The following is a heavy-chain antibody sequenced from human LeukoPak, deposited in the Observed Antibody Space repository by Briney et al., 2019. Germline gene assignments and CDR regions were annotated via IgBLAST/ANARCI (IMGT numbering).Heavy chain of an antibody. V-gene: IGHV4-4*07. J-gene: IGHJ3*02. CDR1: GGSISSYY. D-gene: IGHD7-27*01. CDR3: AREAYSTGDDDAFDI. Sequence: SETLSLTCTVSGGSISSYYWSWIRQPAGKGLEWIGRIYTSGSTNYNPSLKSRVTISVDTSKNQFSLKLSSVTAADTAVYYCAREAYSTGDDDAFDIWGQGTMVTVSS. CDR2: IYTSGST.